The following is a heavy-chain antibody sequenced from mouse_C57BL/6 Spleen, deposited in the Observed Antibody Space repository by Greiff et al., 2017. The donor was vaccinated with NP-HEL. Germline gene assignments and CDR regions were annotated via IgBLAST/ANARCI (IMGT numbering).Heavy chain of an antibody. D-gene: IGHD4-1*01. Sequence: VQLMESGPGLVKPSQSLSLTCSVTGYSITSGYYWNWIRQFPGNKLEWMGYISYDGSNNYNPSLKNRISITRDTSKNQFFLKLNSVTTEDTATYYCARAGTPWYFDVWGTGTTVTVSS. CDR3: ARAGTPWYFDV. CDR2: ISYDGSN. J-gene: IGHJ1*03. CDR1: GYSITSGYY. V-gene: IGHV3-6*01.